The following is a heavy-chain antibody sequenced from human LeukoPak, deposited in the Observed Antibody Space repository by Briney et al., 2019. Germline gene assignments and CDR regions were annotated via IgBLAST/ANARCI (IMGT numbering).Heavy chain of an antibody. CDR2: INPSGGST. D-gene: IGHD4-17*01. V-gene: IGHV1-46*01. CDR3: ARGDLTVTTFYYYYMDV. J-gene: IGHJ6*03. Sequence: ASVKVSCKASGYTFTSYYMHWVRQAPGQGLEWMGIINPSGGSTSYAQKFQGRVTMTRDMSTSTVYMELSSLRSEDTAVYYCARGDLTVTTFYYYYMDVWGKGTTVTVSS. CDR1: GYTFTSYY.